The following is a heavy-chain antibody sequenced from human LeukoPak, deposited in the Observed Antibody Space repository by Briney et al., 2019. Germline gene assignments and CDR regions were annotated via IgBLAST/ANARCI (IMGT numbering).Heavy chain of an antibody. J-gene: IGHJ4*02. V-gene: IGHV1-69*01. Sequence: GETIYAQKFQGRVTITADESTSTAYMELSSLRSEDTAVYYCARDYYDTLTGYYREDYWGQGTLVTVSS. D-gene: IGHD3-9*01. CDR3: ARDYYDTLTGYYREDY. CDR2: GET.